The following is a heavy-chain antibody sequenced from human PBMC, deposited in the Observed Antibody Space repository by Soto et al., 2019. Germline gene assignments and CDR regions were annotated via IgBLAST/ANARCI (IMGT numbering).Heavy chain of an antibody. CDR3: TTWGNDY. J-gene: IGHJ4*02. CDR1: GASISGSSYY. CDR2: IYYTGTT. V-gene: IGHV4-39*01. Sequence: QLQLQDSGPGLVKPSETLSLTCTVSGASISGSSYYWGWVRQPPGKGLEWIGSIYYTGTTYYSPSLKSRVTISVDTSKNQFSLKVRSVTATGTAVYFCTTWGNDYGGQGTLVTVSS. D-gene: IGHD7-27*01.